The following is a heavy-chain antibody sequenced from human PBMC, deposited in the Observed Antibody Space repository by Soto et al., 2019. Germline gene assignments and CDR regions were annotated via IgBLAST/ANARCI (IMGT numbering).Heavy chain of an antibody. CDR1: GYTFSDFD. V-gene: IGHV1-8*01. J-gene: IGHJ6*02. CDR3: ARGNPFNYAGFDV. Sequence: QAHLEQSGAELKRPGASVNVSCKASGYTFSDFDINWLRQASGQGPEWMGWMNAKSGDTFFPQRFRGKFNMTWDTSLSTAYMEVRSLTSHDTAIYYCARGNPFNYAGFDVWGQGTTVAVSS. D-gene: IGHD3-16*01. CDR2: MNAKSGDT.